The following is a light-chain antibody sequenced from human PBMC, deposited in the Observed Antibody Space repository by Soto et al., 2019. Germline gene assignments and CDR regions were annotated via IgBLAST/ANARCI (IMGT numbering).Light chain of an antibody. CDR2: NVN. Sequence: QSALTQSASVSGSPGQSITISCTGTSSDVGNYNYVSWYQQHPGEVPKLIIFNVNNRPSAVSNRFSGSKSGNTASLTISGLQTEDEADYYCSSYTTSNTYVFGTGTKVTVL. V-gene: IGLV2-14*01. CDR1: SSDVGNYNY. CDR3: SSYTTSNTYV. J-gene: IGLJ1*01.